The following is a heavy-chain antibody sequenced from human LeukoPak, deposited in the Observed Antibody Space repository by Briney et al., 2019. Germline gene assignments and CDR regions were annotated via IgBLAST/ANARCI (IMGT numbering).Heavy chain of an antibody. J-gene: IGHJ5*02. Sequence: SVKVSCKASGGTFSSYAISWVRQAPGQGLEWMGRIIPILGIANYAQKFQGRVTITADKSTSTAYMELSSLRSEDSAVYYCARDRARLRFLEWLSPYNWFDPWGQGTLVTVSS. D-gene: IGHD3-3*01. CDR1: GGTFSSYA. CDR3: ARDRARLRFLEWLSPYNWFDP. V-gene: IGHV1-69*04. CDR2: IIPILGIA.